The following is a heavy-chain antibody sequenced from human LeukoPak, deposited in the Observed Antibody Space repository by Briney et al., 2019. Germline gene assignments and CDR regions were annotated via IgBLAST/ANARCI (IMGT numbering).Heavy chain of an antibody. CDR3: ARDKRSSGAFDY. J-gene: IGHJ4*02. Sequence: GGSLRLSCAASEFTVSNNYMSWVRQAPGKGLEWVSFISSSSSYIDYADSVKGRFTISRDNAKNSLYLQMNSLRAEDTAVYYCARDKRSSGAFDYWGQGTLVTVSS. V-gene: IGHV3-21*01. CDR2: ISSSSSYI. D-gene: IGHD3-22*01. CDR1: EFTVSNNY.